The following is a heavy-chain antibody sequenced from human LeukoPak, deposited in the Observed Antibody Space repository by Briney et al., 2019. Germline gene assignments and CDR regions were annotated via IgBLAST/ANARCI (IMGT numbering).Heavy chain of an antibody. J-gene: IGHJ4*02. V-gene: IGHV3-48*01. CDR3: ARDRMGGSFDY. Sequence: GGSLRLSCAASGFAFSPYAMNWVRQAPGKGLEWVSFITGDSNTIYYADSMKGRFTVSRDNAENSLYPQMNSLSAEDTAVYYCARDRMGGSFDYWGQGTLVTVSP. CDR2: ITGDSNTI. CDR1: GFAFSPYA. D-gene: IGHD2-15*01.